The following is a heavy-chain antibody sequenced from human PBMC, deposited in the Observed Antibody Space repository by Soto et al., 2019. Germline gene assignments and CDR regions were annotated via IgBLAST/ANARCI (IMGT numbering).Heavy chain of an antibody. CDR2: IWSDGSNK. J-gene: IGHJ4*02. CDR1: GLTFSSYG. Sequence: QVQLVESGGGVVQPGRSLRLSCAASGLTFSSYGMHWVRQAPGKGLEWVAVIWSDGSNKYYADSVKGRFTISSDNSKNTLYLQMNSLRVEDTAVYYCASAAGAYDNWGQGALVTVSS. V-gene: IGHV3-33*01. D-gene: IGHD1-26*01. CDR3: ASAAGAYDN.